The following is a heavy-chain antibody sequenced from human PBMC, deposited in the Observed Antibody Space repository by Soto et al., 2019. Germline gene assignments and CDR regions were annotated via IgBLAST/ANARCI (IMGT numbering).Heavy chain of an antibody. D-gene: IGHD2-2*01. J-gene: IGHJ3*02. V-gene: IGHV1-24*01. Sequence: ASVKVSCKVSGYTLTELSMHWVRQAPGKGLEWMGGFDPEDGETIYAQKFQGRVTMTEDTSTDTAYMELRSLRSDDTAVYYCARTSPDPATDDAFDIWGQGTMVTVSS. CDR1: GYTLTELS. CDR3: ARTSPDPATDDAFDI. CDR2: FDPEDGET.